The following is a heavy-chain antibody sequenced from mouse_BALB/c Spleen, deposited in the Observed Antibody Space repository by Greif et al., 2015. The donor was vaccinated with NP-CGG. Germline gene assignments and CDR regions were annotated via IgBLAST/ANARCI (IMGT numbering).Heavy chain of an antibody. D-gene: IGHD1-1*01. CDR1: GFSLTSYD. J-gene: IGHJ3*01. CDR3: VRDHGLRSFAY. V-gene: IGHV2-9-2*01. Sequence: VKVVESGPGLVAPSQSLSITCTVSGFSLTSYDISWIRQPPGKGLEWLGVIWTGGGTNYNSAFMSRLSISKDNSKSQVFLKMNSLQTDDTAIYYCVRDHGLRSFAYWGQGTLVTVSA. CDR2: IWTGGGT.